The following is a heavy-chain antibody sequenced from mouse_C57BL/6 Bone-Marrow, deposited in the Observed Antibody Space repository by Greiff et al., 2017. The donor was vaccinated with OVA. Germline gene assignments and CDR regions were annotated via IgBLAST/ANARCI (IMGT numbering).Heavy chain of an antibody. Sequence: EVKLVESGGGLVKPGGSLKLSCAASGFTFSDYGMHWVRQAPEKGLEWVAYISSGSSTIYYADTVKGRFTISRDNAKNTLFLQMTSLRSEDTAMYYCARPDYYGSSSLYFDYWGQGTTLTVSS. CDR3: ARPDYYGSSSLYFDY. V-gene: IGHV5-17*01. J-gene: IGHJ2*01. CDR2: ISSGSSTI. D-gene: IGHD1-1*01. CDR1: GFTFSDYG.